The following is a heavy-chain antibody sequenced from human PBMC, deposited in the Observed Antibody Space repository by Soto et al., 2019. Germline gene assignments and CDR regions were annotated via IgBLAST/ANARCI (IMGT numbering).Heavy chain of an antibody. J-gene: IGHJ6*02. CDR3: AKDIVVVPAAIYYYGMDV. CDR1: GFTFDDYA. V-gene: IGHV3-9*01. Sequence: GGSLRLSCAASGFTFDDYAMHWVRQAPGKGLEWVSGISWNSGSIGYADSVKGRFTISRDNAKNSLYLQMNSLRAEDTALYYCAKDIVVVPAAIYYYGMDVWGQGTTVTVSS. D-gene: IGHD2-2*01. CDR2: ISWNSGSI.